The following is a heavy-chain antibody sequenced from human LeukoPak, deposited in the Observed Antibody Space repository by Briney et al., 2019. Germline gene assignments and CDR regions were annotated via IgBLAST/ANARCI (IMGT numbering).Heavy chain of an antibody. Sequence: GGSLRLSCAASGFTFSTYAMSCVRQAPGKGLEWVSSISVSGDTVYYADSVKGRFTISRDNSKNTLFLQMNSLRAEDTAVYYCAKLLEPHWGQGTLVTVSS. J-gene: IGHJ4*02. CDR3: AKLLEPH. D-gene: IGHD1-14*01. V-gene: IGHV3-23*01. CDR1: GFTFSTYA. CDR2: ISVSGDTV.